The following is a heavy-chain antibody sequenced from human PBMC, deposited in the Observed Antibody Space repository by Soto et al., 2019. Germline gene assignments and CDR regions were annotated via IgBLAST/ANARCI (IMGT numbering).Heavy chain of an antibody. Sequence: PGGSLRLSCAASGFPFGDFGMHWLRQAPGKGLEWVAVISHDGSDKFYADSVKARFTISRDNSKNTLYLQMSGLRGEDTAVYFCVRATLSWGHYYFRGLDVWGQGTTVTVSS. CDR2: ISHDGSDK. V-gene: IGHV3-30*03. CDR1: GFPFGDFG. D-gene: IGHD3-22*01. CDR3: VRATLSWGHYYFRGLDV. J-gene: IGHJ6*02.